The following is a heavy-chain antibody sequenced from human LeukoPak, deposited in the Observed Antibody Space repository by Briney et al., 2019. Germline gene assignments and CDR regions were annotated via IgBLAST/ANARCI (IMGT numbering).Heavy chain of an antibody. V-gene: IGHV3-30*04. Sequence: GGSLRLSCAASGFTFSNYAMHWVRQAPGKGLEWVAVISYDGSNKYYADSVKGRFTISRDNAKNSLYLQMNSLRAEDTAVYYCASRSRDSSSSGFDYWGQGTLVTVSS. CDR2: ISYDGSNK. CDR3: ASRSRDSSSSGFDY. J-gene: IGHJ4*02. CDR1: GFTFSNYA. D-gene: IGHD3-22*01.